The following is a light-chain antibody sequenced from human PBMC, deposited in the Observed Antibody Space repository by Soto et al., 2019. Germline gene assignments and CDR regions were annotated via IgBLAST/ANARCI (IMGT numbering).Light chain of an antibody. Sequence: QSALTQPASVSGSPGQSITISCTGTSSDVGGYNYVSWYQQHPGKAPKLMIYEVSNRPSGVSNRFSGSKSGNTASLTISGLQAEDEADYYCSSYTSSSTYVFGTATTVTVL. CDR2: EVS. CDR3: SSYTSSSTYV. V-gene: IGLV2-14*01. J-gene: IGLJ1*01. CDR1: SSDVGGYNY.